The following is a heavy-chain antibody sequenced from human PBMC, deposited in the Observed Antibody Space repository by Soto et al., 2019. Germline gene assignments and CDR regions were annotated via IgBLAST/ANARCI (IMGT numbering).Heavy chain of an antibody. D-gene: IGHD5-18*01. Sequence: EVQLLESGGGLVQPGGSLRLSCAASGFTFSSYAMSWVRQAPGKGLEWVSAISGSGGSTYYADSVKGRFTISRDNSKNTLYLQMNSLRAEDTAVYYCAKGMDTAMDFLDYYYYGMDVWGQGTTVTVSS. CDR1: GFTFSSYA. CDR2: ISGSGGST. CDR3: AKGMDTAMDFLDYYYYGMDV. J-gene: IGHJ6*02. V-gene: IGHV3-23*01.